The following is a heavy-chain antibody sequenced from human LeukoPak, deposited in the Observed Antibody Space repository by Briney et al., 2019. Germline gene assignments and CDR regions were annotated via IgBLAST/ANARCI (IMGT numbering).Heavy chain of an antibody. CDR2: ISYDGSKK. J-gene: IGHJ5*02. V-gene: IGHV3-33*05. D-gene: IGHD5-18*01. CDR3: ARDVDTRGHYARFDP. CDR1: GFTFSNYG. Sequence: GGSLRLSCAASGFTFSNYGIHWVRQGPGKGLEWVAVISYDGSKKYYADSVKGRFTISTKNTVDLQMSSLRAEDTALYYCARDVDTRGHYARFDPWGQGTLVTVSS.